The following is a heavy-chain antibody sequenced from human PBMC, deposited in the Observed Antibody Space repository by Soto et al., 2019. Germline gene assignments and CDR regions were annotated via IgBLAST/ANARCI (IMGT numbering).Heavy chain of an antibody. V-gene: IGHV1-2*04. D-gene: IGHD2-2*01. CDR1: GYTFTGYY. Sequence: AASVKVSCKASGYTFTGYYMHWVRQAPGQGLEWMGWINPNSGGTNYAQKFQGWVTMTRDTSISTAYMELSRLRSDDTAVYYCARGGIIVVVPAAIAGDGMDVWGQGTTVTVSS. CDR2: INPNSGGT. CDR3: ARGGIIVVVPAAIAGDGMDV. J-gene: IGHJ6*02.